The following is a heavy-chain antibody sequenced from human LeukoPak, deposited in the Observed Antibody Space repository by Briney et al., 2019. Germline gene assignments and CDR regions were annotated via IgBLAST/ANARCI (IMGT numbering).Heavy chain of an antibody. CDR1: GGTFSSYA. D-gene: IGHD3-16*01. Sequence: SVKVSCKASGGTFSSYAISWVRQAPGQGLEWMGRIIHILGIANYAQKFQGRVTITADKSTSTAYMELSSLRSEDTAVYYCAGGGPDDFFDYWGQGTLVTVSS. CDR3: AGGGPDDFFDY. J-gene: IGHJ4*02. V-gene: IGHV1-69*04. CDR2: IIHILGIA.